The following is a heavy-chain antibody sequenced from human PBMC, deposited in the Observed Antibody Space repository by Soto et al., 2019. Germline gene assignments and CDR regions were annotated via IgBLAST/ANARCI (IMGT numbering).Heavy chain of an antibody. Sequence: ASVKVSCKASGYTFTSYGISWVRQAPGQGLEWMGWISAYNGNTNYAQNLQGRVTMTTDTSTSTAYMELRSLRSDDTAVYYCARVVVDTAMVIFDYWGQGTLVTVSS. J-gene: IGHJ4*02. CDR1: GYTFTSYG. V-gene: IGHV1-18*04. CDR2: ISAYNGNT. CDR3: ARVVVDTAMVIFDY. D-gene: IGHD5-18*01.